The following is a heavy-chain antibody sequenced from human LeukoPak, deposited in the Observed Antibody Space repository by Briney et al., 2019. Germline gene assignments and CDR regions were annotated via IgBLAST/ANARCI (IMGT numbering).Heavy chain of an antibody. D-gene: IGHD1-26*01. Sequence: PGGSLRLSCAASGFAVSSDYMTWVRQAPGKGLEWVSVIYSGGSTYYADSVKGRFTISRNNSKNTLYLQMNSLRAEDTAVYYCARDGGGSGSYSLLDYWGQGTLVTVSS. CDR1: GFAVSSDY. CDR3: ARDGGGSGSYSLLDY. CDR2: IYSGGST. J-gene: IGHJ4*02. V-gene: IGHV3-53*01.